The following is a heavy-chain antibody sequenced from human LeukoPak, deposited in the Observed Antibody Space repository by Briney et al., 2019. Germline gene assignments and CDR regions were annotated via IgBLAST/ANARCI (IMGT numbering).Heavy chain of an antibody. V-gene: IGHV3-30*01. J-gene: IGHJ3*02. CDR3: ARDEARGAFDI. CDR2: ISYDGSNK. CDR1: GFTFSSYA. Sequence: GRSLRLSCAASGFTFSSYAMHWVRQAPGKGLEWAAVISYDGSNKYYADSVKGRFTISRDNSKNTLYLQMNSLRAEDTAVYYCARDEARGAFDIWGQGTMVTVSS.